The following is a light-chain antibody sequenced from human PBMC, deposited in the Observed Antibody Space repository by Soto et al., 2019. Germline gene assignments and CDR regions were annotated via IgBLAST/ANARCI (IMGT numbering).Light chain of an antibody. J-gene: IGKJ5*01. CDR2: AAS. V-gene: IGKV1-39*01. CDR3: QQSYNTPIT. Sequence: DIQMTQSPSSLSASVGDRVTITCRASQSIRSYLNWYQQKPGKAPKLLIYAASSLQSGVPSRFTGSGSGTDFTLTISSLQPEDFATYYCQQSYNTPITFGQVTLLEN. CDR1: QSIRSY.